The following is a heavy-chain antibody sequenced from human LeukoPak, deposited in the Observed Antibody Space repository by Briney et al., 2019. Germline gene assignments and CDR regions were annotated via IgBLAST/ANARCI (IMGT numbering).Heavy chain of an antibody. CDR3: ARGHGWFDP. Sequence: GGSLRLSCAASGFTFSDSWMTWVRRAPGKGLEWVANIGQDRSEKNYVDSVKGRFTISRDNAKNSLYLQMNSLRAEDTAVYYCARGHGWFDPWGQGTLVTVSS. V-gene: IGHV3-7*05. CDR2: IGQDRSEK. CDR1: GFTFSDSW. J-gene: IGHJ5*02.